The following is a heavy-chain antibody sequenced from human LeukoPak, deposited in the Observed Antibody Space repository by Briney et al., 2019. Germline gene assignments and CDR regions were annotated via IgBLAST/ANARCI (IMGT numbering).Heavy chain of an antibody. CDR2: ISWNSGSI. J-gene: IGHJ4*02. Sequence: GGSLRLSCAVSGFTFNAHAMAWVRQAPGKGLEWVSGISWNSGSIGYADSVKGRFTISRDNAKNSLYLQMNSLRAEDTALYYCANDEGYWGQGTLVTVSS. V-gene: IGHV3-9*01. CDR1: GFTFNAHA. CDR3: ANDEGY.